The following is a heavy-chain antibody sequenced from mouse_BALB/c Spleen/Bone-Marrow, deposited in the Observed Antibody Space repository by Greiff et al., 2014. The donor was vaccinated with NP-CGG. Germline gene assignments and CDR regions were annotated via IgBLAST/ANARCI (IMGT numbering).Heavy chain of an antibody. J-gene: IGHJ2*01. CDR1: GFNIKDTY. CDR2: IDPANGNT. Sequence: EVKLVESGAELVKPGAPVKLSCTASGFNIKDTYMHWVKQRPEQGLEWIGRIDPANGNTKYDPKFQDKATITADTSSNTAYLQLSSLTSEDTAVYYCANYYYGYYFDYWGQGTTLTVSS. D-gene: IGHD1-1*01. CDR3: ANYYYGYYFDY. V-gene: IGHV14-3*02.